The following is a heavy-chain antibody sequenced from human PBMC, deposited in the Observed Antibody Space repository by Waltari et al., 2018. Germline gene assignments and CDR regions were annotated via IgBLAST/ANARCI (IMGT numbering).Heavy chain of an antibody. J-gene: IGHJ4*02. V-gene: IGHV1-46*01. CDR1: GYTFTRYY. D-gene: IGHD4-4*01. CDR2: INPSCGST. CDR3: ARALSDYTEVDY. Sequence: QVQLVQSGAEVKKPGASVKVSCKASGYTFTRYYIHWVRQAPGQGLEWIGIINPSCGSTTYAQKFQGRVTMTRDTSTSTVYMEVNSLRCEDTAVYYCARALSDYTEVDYWGQGTLVTVSS.